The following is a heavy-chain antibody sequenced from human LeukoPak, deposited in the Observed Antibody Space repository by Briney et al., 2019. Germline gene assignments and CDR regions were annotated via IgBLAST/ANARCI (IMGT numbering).Heavy chain of an antibody. D-gene: IGHD1-14*01. CDR1: GGSISSSSYY. V-gene: IGHV4-39*07. Sequence: SETLSLTCTVSGGSISSSSYYWGWIRQPPGKGLEWIGSIYYSGSTYYNPSLKSRVTISVDTSKNQFSLKLSSVTAADTAVYYCARILLGSPTGFDYWGQGTLVTVSS. CDR3: ARILLGSPTGFDY. J-gene: IGHJ4*02. CDR2: IYYSGST.